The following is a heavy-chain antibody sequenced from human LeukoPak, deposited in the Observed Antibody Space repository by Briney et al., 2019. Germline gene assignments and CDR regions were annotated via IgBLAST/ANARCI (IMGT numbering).Heavy chain of an antibody. J-gene: IGHJ6*03. CDR2: IYYSGST. V-gene: IGHV4-39*07. CDR3: ARRTRIAAARFYMDV. D-gene: IGHD6-13*01. Sequence: SETLSLTRTVSGGSISSSSYYWGWIRQPPGKGLEWIGSIYYSGSTYYNPSLKSRVTISVDTSKNQFSLKLSSVTAADTAVYYCARRTRIAAARFYMDVWGKGTTVTISS. CDR1: GGSISSSSYY.